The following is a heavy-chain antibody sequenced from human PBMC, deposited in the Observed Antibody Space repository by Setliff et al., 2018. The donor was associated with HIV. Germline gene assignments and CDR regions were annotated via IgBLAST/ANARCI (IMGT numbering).Heavy chain of an antibody. CDR3: ATLSGPVDH. CDR2: INHAGST. CDR1: GASFSGYF. Sequence: TSETLSLTCTLYGASFSGYFWSWSRQHPGKGLEWIGEINHAGSTNFNPSLKGRVTISVDMSKRQFSLHLTSVTAADTAVYYCATLSGPVDHWGQGTLVTVSS. J-gene: IGHJ4*02. V-gene: IGHV4-34*01. D-gene: IGHD3-3*01.